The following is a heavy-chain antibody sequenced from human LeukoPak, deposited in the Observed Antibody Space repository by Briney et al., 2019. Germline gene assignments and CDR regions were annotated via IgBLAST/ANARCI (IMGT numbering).Heavy chain of an antibody. Sequence: SETLSLTCTVSGGSVSSYYWSWIRLSPGKGLEWIGYIYFSGRTKYNPSLNSRVTISLDTSRNQFSLRLSSVTATDTAVYYCARHGITMVRGVFDYWGQGTLVTVSS. CDR1: GGSVSSYY. CDR3: ARHGITMVRGVFDY. CDR2: IYFSGRT. V-gene: IGHV4-59*02. J-gene: IGHJ4*02. D-gene: IGHD3-10*01.